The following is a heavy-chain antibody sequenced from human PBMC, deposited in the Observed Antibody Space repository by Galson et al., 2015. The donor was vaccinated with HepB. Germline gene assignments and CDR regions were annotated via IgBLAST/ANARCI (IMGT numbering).Heavy chain of an antibody. J-gene: IGHJ2*01. V-gene: IGHV3-21*01. CDR2: ISSSSSYI. CDR3: ARVKYDFWSGYPSYWYFDL. Sequence: SLRLSCAASGFTFSSYSMNWVRQAPGKGLEWVSSISSSSSYIYYADSVKGRFTISRDNAKNSLYLEMNSLRAEDTAVYYCARVKYDFWSGYPSYWYFDLWGRGTLVTVSS. CDR1: GFTFSSYS. D-gene: IGHD3-3*01.